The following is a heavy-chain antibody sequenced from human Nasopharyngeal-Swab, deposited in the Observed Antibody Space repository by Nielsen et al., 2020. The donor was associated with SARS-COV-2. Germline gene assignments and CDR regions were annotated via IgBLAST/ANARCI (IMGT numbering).Heavy chain of an antibody. V-gene: IGHV3-11*04. Sequence: GESLKISCAASGFIFSDYYMTWIRQAPGKGPEWVSNISSSGTTEYYADSVKGRFTISRDNAKNSLFLQMNSLRAEDTAVYYCAKDLLLWFGELHFGGGAFDIWGQGTMVTVSS. CDR1: GFIFSDYY. CDR3: AKDLLLWFGELHFGGGAFDI. J-gene: IGHJ3*02. CDR2: ISSSGTTE. D-gene: IGHD3-10*01.